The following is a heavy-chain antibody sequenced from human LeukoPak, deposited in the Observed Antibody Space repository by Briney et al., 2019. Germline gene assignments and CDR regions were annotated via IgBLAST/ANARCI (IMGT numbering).Heavy chain of an antibody. D-gene: IGHD6-19*01. J-gene: IGHJ4*02. CDR2: ISSRGGDT. CDR3: AKRVAYNSGYYWDY. V-gene: IGHV3-23*01. Sequence: QAGGSLRLSCAASGFTFSSYWMSWVRQAPGKGLEWVSAISSRGGDTYYADSVKGRFTISRDNSKNTLYVQMNSLRAEDTAVYYCAKRVAYNSGYYWDYWGQGTLVTVSS. CDR1: GFTFSSYW.